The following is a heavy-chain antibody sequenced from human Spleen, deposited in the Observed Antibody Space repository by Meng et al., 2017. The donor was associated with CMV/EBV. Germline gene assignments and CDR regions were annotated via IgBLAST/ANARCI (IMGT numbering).Heavy chain of an antibody. V-gene: IGHV4-34*01. Sequence: QVQLQQWGAGLLKPSETLSLTCAVYGGSFSGYYWSWIRQSPGKGLEWIGEINHSGSTNYNPSLKSRVTISVDTSKNQFSLKLSSVTAADTAVYYCASRGYSGYEPQDYWGQGTLVTVSS. CDR1: GGSFSGYY. D-gene: IGHD5-12*01. J-gene: IGHJ4*02. CDR2: INHSGST. CDR3: ASRGYSGYEPQDY.